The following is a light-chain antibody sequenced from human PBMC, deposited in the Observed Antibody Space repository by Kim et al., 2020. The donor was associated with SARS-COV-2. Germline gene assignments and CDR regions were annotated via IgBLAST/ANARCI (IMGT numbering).Light chain of an antibody. V-gene: IGLV1-40*01. CDR1: SSNIGAGYD. CDR2: GNI. CDR3: QSHDSSLSVYV. Sequence: QSVLTQPPSVSGAPGQRVTISCTGSSSNIGAGYDVHWYQQLPGTAPKLLIYGNIKRPSGVPDRFSGSKSGTSASLAITGLQAEDEADYYCQSHDSSLSVYVFGTGTKVTVL. J-gene: IGLJ1*01.